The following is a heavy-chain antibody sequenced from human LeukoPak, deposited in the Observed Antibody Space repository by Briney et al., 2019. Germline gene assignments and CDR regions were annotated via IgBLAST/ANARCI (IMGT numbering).Heavy chain of an antibody. Sequence: SETLSLTCTVSGGSISSSSYYWGWIRQPPGKGLEWIGSIYHSGSTYYNPSLKSRVTISVDTSKNQFSLKLSSVTAADTAVYYCARAGGDYDFWSGYLDFDYWGQGTLVTVSS. D-gene: IGHD3-3*01. CDR1: GGSISSSSYY. CDR2: IYHSGST. CDR3: ARAGGDYDFWSGYLDFDY. J-gene: IGHJ4*02. V-gene: IGHV4-39*07.